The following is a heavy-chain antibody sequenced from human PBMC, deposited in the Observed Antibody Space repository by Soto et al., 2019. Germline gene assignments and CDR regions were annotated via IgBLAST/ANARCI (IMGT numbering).Heavy chain of an antibody. D-gene: IGHD4-17*01. Sequence: SVKVSCKASGVTFSSYAISWVRQAHGQGLVWMGGIIPIFGTANSAQKFQGRVTITADESTSTAYMELRSLRSDDTAVYYCARAYGDYLYYYGMDVWGQGTTVTVSS. V-gene: IGHV1-69*13. J-gene: IGHJ6*02. CDR3: ARAYGDYLYYYGMDV. CDR2: IIPIFGTA. CDR1: GVTFSSYA.